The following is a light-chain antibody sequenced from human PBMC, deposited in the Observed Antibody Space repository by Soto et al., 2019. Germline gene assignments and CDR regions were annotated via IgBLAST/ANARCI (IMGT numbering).Light chain of an antibody. CDR2: DVS. CDR3: SSYTDHSALV. V-gene: IGLV2-14*03. Sequence: QSALTQPASVSGSPGQSITISCTGTSSDVGGYNYVSWYQQHPDKAPKLILYDVSNQPSGVSNRFSGSKSGNTASLTISGLEAEEGAEYYFSSYTDHSALVFGAGTKVTVL. CDR1: SSDVGGYNY. J-gene: IGLJ1*01.